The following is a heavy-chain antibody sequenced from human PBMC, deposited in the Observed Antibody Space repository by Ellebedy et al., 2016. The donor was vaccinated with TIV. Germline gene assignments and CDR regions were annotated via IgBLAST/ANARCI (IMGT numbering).Heavy chain of an antibody. J-gene: IGHJ4*02. CDR2: VYYNGST. CDR1: GGFFSFYY. Sequence: SETLSLTXTISGGFFSFYYWSWFRQSPGKGPEFIGHVYYNGSTNYNPSLRSRVTISVDTTKNQFSLRLTSVTAADTAVYSCARPDRYGSLLGYYFDNWGQGIPVTVSS. V-gene: IGHV4-59*01. D-gene: IGHD3-16*02. CDR3: ARPDRYGSLLGYYFDN.